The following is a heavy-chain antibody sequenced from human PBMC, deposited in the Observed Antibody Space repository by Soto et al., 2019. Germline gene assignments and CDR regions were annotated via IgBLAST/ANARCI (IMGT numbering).Heavy chain of an antibody. CDR1: GGSISSYY. D-gene: IGHD5-18*01. CDR2: IYYSGST. CDR3: AREGQLSYYYGMDV. Sequence: PSETLSLTCTVSGGSISSYYWSWIRQPPGKGLEWIGYIYYSGSTNYNPSLKSRVTISVDTSKNQFSLKLSSVTAADTAVYYCAREGQLSYYYGMDVWGQGTTVT. J-gene: IGHJ6*02. V-gene: IGHV4-59*01.